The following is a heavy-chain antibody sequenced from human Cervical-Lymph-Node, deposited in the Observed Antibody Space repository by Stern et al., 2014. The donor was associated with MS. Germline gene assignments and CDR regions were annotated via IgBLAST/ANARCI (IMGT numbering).Heavy chain of an antibody. J-gene: IGHJ5*02. V-gene: IGHV1-69*01. CDR3: ALSSETSDRWNSLGYDL. Sequence: QVQLVQSGAEVTKPGSSVKVSCKASGGTFSKFPSSWVRQAPGQGLEWMAGIFPVFGTPTYAQEFRGRVTITADVSTSTVYMELSSLRSDDTAVYYCALSSETSDRWNSLGYDLWGQGTLVTVSS. D-gene: IGHD1-7*01. CDR2: IFPVFGTP. CDR1: GGTFSKFP.